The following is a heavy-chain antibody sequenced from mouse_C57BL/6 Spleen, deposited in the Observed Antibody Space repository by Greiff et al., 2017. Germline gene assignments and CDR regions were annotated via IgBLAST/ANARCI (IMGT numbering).Heavy chain of an antibody. V-gene: IGHV1-53*01. J-gene: IGHJ2*01. Sequence: QVQLQQPGTELVKPGASVKLSCKVSGYTFTSYWMHWVQQRPGQGLEWLGKINPSNGVTNYNEKFKSKATLTVDKSSSSAYMQLSSLTSEDSAVYYCARGRFDYWGQGTTLTVSS. CDR3: ARGRFDY. CDR2: INPSNGVT. CDR1: GYTFTSYW.